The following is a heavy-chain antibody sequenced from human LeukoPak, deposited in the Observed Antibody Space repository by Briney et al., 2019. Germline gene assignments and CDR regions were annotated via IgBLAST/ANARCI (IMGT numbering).Heavy chain of an antibody. D-gene: IGHD2-15*01. J-gene: IGHJ4*02. Sequence: ASVKVSCKASGYTFTGYHMHWVRQAPGQGLEWMGRINPNSGGTNYAQKFQGRITMTRDTSISTAYMELSRLRSDDTAVYYCAGDVVGAYDYWGQGTLVTVSS. CDR2: INPNSGGT. CDR3: AGDVVGAYDY. V-gene: IGHV1-2*06. CDR1: GYTFTGYH.